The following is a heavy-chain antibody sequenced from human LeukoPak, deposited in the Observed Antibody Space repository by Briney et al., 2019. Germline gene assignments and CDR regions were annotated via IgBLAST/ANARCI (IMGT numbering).Heavy chain of an antibody. CDR3: ARGKRGVDIY. CDR1: GFVFSDYW. V-gene: IGHV3-7*01. J-gene: IGHJ4*02. CDR2: IDQDGSEK. Sequence: GGSLRLSCVASGFVFSDYWMSWVRQAPGKGLEWVANIDQDGSEKYYVDSVKGRFTISRDNAKNSLYPQMNSLRAEDTAVYYCARGKRGVDIYWGQGTLVTVSS. D-gene: IGHD3-10*01.